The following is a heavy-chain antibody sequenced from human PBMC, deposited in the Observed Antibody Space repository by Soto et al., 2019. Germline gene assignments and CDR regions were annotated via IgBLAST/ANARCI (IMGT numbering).Heavy chain of an antibody. D-gene: IGHD3-9*01. CDR1: GFTVSSNY. J-gene: IGHJ4*02. CDR3: ARGRYFDWLFLDY. CDR2: IYSGGST. Sequence: EVQLVESGGGLVQPGGSLRLSCAASGFTVSSNYMSWVRQAPGKGLEWVEVIYSGGSTYYADSVKGRFTISRDNSKNTLYLQMNSLRAEDTAVYYCARGRYFDWLFLDYWGQGTLVTVSS. V-gene: IGHV3-66*01.